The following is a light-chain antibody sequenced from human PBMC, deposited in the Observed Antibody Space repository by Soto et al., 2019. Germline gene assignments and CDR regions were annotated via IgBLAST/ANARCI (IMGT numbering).Light chain of an antibody. J-gene: IGLJ3*02. CDR2: STN. CDR3: VLYMGSGSWV. V-gene: IGLV8-61*01. CDR1: SGSVSTSYY. Sequence: QTVVTQEPSFSVSTGRTVTLTCGLSSGSVSTSYYPSWYQQTPGQAPRTLIYSTNTRSSGVPDRFSGSILGNKAALTITGAQADDESDYYCVLYMGSGSWVFRGGTKVTVL.